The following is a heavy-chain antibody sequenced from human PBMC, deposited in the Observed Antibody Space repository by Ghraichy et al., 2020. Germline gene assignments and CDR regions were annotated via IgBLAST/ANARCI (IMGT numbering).Heavy chain of an antibody. CDR1: GFTFSSNG. CDR2: ISSDGSNT. Sequence: GGSLRLSCAASGFTFSSNGMHWVRQVPGKGLEWVAVISSDGSNTYYEDSVKGRFTVSRDNFKSTVYLQMNDLRPEDTAVYYCAKASYDSSTNYWGRFEDYWGQVALVTVSS. D-gene: IGHD3-22*01. V-gene: IGHV3-30*18. J-gene: IGHJ4*02. CDR3: AKASYDSSTNYWGRFEDY.